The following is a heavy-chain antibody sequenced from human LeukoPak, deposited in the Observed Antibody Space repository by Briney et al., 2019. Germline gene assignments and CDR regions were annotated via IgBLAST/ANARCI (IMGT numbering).Heavy chain of an antibody. V-gene: IGHV3-48*02. CDR3: ARSLAFDI. CDR2: ISSGSGTI. J-gene: IGHJ3*02. CDR1: GFTFNTYS. Sequence: GGSLRLSCAASGFTFNTYSMNWVRQAPGKGLEWDSYISSGSGTIYYADSVKGRFTITRDNAKNSLYLQMNSLRDEDTAVYYCARSLAFDIWGQGTMVSVSS. D-gene: IGHD3-16*01.